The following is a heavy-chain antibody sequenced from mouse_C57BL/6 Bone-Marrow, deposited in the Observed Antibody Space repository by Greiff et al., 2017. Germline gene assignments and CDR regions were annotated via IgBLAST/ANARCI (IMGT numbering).Heavy chain of an antibody. CDR2: IDPENGDT. Sequence: EVQLQQSGAELVRPGASVKLSCTASGFNIKDAYMHWVKQRPEQGLEWIGWIDPENGDTEYASKFPGKATITADTSSNPAYLQLSSLTSEDTAVYYWTHLFDYEYECYAMDYWGQGTSGTVSS. CDR3: THLFDYEYECYAMDY. CDR1: GFNIKDAY. V-gene: IGHV14-4*01. D-gene: IGHD2-4*01. J-gene: IGHJ4*01.